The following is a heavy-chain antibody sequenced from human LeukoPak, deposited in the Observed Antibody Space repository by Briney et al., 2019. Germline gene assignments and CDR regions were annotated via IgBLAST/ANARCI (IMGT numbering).Heavy chain of an antibody. CDR3: ARHPVAGTTYNWFDP. V-gene: IGHV4-59*08. CDR1: GGSISSYY. D-gene: IGHD6-19*01. J-gene: IGHJ5*02. Sequence: SETLSLTSTVSGGSISSYYWSWIRQPPGKGLEWIGYIYYSGSTNYNPSLKSRVTISADTSKNQFSLKLSSVTAADTAVYYCARHPVAGTTYNWFDPWGQGTLVTVSS. CDR2: IYYSGST.